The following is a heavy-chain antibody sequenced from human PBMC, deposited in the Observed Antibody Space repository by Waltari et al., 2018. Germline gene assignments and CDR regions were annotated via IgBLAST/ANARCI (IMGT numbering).Heavy chain of an antibody. CDR3: AVILEWLSPQPYYYYGMDV. J-gene: IGHJ6*02. D-gene: IGHD3-3*01. CDR1: GFTFRSYS. V-gene: IGHV3-21*01. Sequence: EVQLVESGGGLVKPGGSLRLSCAPSGFTFRSYSMNLVRQAQGTGMEWVSSISSSSSYIYYADSVKGRFTISRDNAKNSLYLQMNSLRAEDTAVYYCAVILEWLSPQPYYYYGMDVWGQGTTVTVSS. CDR2: ISSSSSYI.